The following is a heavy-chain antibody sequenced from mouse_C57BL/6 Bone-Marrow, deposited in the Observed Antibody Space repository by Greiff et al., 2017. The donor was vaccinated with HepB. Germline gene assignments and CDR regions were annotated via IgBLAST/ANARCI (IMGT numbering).Heavy chain of an antibody. CDR1: GYTFTEYT. CDR2: FYPGSGSI. Sequence: QVQLQQSGAELVKPGASVKLSCKASGYTFTEYTIHWVKQRSGQGLEWIGWFYPGSGSIKYNEKFKDKATLTADKSTSTVYMELSRLTSEDSAVYCCARHEDVAAAQATDAMDYWGQGTSVTVSS. CDR3: ARHEDVAAAQATDAMDY. D-gene: IGHD3-2*02. V-gene: IGHV1-62-2*01. J-gene: IGHJ4*01.